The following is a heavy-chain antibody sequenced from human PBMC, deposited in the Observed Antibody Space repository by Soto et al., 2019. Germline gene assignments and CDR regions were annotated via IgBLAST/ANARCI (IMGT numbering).Heavy chain of an antibody. CDR2: ISSSSNTI. CDR3: ASDNPPLTLHDY. CDR1: GFTFSNYS. J-gene: IGHJ4*02. Sequence: EVQLVESGGGLVQPAGSLRLTCAASGFTFSNYSMNWVRQAPGKGLEWVSYISSSSNTIYYADSVKGRFTISRDNAKNSLYLQMNSLRDEDTAVYYCASDNPPLTLHDYWGPGTLVTVSS. V-gene: IGHV3-48*02.